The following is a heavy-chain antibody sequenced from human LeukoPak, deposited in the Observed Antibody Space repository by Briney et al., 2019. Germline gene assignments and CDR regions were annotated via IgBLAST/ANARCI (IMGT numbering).Heavy chain of an antibody. CDR1: GFTFSSYV. Sequence: GGSLRLSCAASGFTFSSYVMHWVRQAPGKGLDWVAFIRYDASNKYHADSVKGRFTISRDNSKNTLYLQMNSLRAEDTAVYYCAKDRAPQGVLDYWGQGTLVTVSS. CDR3: AKDRAPQGVLDY. CDR2: IRYDASNK. J-gene: IGHJ4*02. V-gene: IGHV3-30*02.